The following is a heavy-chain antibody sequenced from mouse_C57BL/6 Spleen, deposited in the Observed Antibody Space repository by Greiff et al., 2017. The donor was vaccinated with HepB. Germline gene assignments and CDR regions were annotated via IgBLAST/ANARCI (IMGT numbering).Heavy chain of an antibody. CDR3: TRGPSYGYYFDY. D-gene: IGHD1-1*01. CDR1: GFTFSDAW. Sequence: EVKLMESGGGLVQPGGSMKLSCAASGFTFSDAWMDWVRQSPEKGLEWVAEIRNKANNHATYYAESVKGRFTISRDDSKSSVYLQMNSLRAEDTGIYYCTRGPSYGYYFDYWGQGTTLTVSS. J-gene: IGHJ2*01. CDR2: IRNKANNHAT. V-gene: IGHV6-6*01.